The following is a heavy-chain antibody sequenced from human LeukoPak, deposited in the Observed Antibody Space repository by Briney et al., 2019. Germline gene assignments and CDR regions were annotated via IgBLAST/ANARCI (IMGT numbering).Heavy chain of an antibody. CDR1: GGSISSSSYY. CDR3: ARYGGSYPGDFDY. D-gene: IGHD1-26*01. CDR2: IYYSGST. J-gene: IGHJ4*02. Sequence: SETLSLTCTVSGGSISSSSYYWGWIRQPPGKGLEWIGSIYYSGSTYYNPSLKSRVTISVDTSKNQFSLKLSSVTAADTAVYYCARYGGSYPGDFDYWGQGTLVTVSS. V-gene: IGHV4-39*07.